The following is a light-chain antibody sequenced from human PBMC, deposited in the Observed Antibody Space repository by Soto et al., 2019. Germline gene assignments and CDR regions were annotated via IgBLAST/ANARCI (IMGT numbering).Light chain of an antibody. CDR2: NVS. V-gene: IGLV2-14*01. J-gene: IGLJ2*01. CDR1: SSDIGGYNY. CDR3: SSYTISVL. Sequence: QSALTQPASVSGSPGQSITISCTGTSSDIGGYNYVSWYQQYPGKAPKLIIYNVSNRPSGVSNRFSGSKSGDTASLTISGLQADDEAYYYCSSYTISVLFGGGTQLTVL.